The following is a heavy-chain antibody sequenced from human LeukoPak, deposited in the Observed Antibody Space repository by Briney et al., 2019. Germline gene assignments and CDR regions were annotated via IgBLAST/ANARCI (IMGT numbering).Heavy chain of an antibody. J-gene: IGHJ4*02. CDR1: GYIFTGYY. V-gene: IGHV1-2*02. D-gene: IGHD6-19*01. CDR2: INPNSGGT. Sequence: ASVKVSCKASGYIFTGYYMHWVRQAPGQGLEWMGWINPNSGGTNYAQKFQGRVTMTRDTSISTAYMELSRLRSDDTAVYYCARGQYSSGWYQGPGYWGQGTLVTVSS. CDR3: ARGQYSSGWYQGPGY.